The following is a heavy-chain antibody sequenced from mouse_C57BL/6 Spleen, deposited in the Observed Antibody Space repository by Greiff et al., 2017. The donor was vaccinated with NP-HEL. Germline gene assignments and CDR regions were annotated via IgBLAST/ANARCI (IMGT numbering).Heavy chain of an antibody. D-gene: IGHD2-1*01. CDR1: GYAFSSYW. CDR2: IYPGDGDT. V-gene: IGHV1-80*01. Sequence: QVQLQQSGAELVKPGASVKISCKASGYAFSSYWMNWVKQRPGKGLEWIGQIYPGDGDTNYNGKFKGKATLTADKSSSTAYMQLSSLTSEDSAVYFCARWRVIYDGNYYAMDYWGQGTSVTVSS. J-gene: IGHJ4*01. CDR3: ARWRVIYDGNYYAMDY.